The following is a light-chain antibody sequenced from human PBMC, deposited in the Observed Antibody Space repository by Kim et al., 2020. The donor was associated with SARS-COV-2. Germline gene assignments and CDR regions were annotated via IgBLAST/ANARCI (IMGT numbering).Light chain of an antibody. CDR1: NIGSKH. V-gene: IGLV3-9*01. CDR3: QVWDNNTWV. Sequence: SYELTQPLSVSVALGQTASITCGGDNIGSKHVHWYQQKAGQAPVLVIYRDSSRPAEIPERFSGSNSGNTATLTVSRAQAGEEADYYCQVWDNNTWVFGAGTQLTVL. CDR2: RDS. J-gene: IGLJ3*02.